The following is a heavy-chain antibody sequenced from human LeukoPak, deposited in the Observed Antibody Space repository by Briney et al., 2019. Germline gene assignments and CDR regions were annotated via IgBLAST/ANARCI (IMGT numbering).Heavy chain of an antibody. CDR3: ARTSLGGAWFDP. J-gene: IGHJ5*02. CDR2: IHISGST. D-gene: IGHD3-10*01. CDR1: GGSIRNYY. Sequence: SETLSLTCTVSGGSIRNYYWNWIRQSAGKGLELIGRIHISGSTNSNPPLKSRVTISVDTSKNQFSLKLSSVTAADTAVYYCARTSLGGAWFDPWGQGTLVTVSS. V-gene: IGHV4-4*07.